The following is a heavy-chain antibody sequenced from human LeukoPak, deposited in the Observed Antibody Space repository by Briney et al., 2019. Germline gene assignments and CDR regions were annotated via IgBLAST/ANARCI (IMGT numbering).Heavy chain of an antibody. CDR2: IKQDGSEK. D-gene: IGHD1-26*01. J-gene: IGHJ6*02. V-gene: IGHV3-7*03. CDR3: AKDIGGSYYYYYYGMDV. CDR1: GFTFSSYW. Sequence: GSLRLSCAASGFTFSSYWMSWVRQAPGKGLEWVANIKQDGSEKYYVDSVKGRFTISRDNAKNSLYLQMNSLRAEDTALYYCAKDIGGSYYYYYYGMDVWGQGTTVTVSS.